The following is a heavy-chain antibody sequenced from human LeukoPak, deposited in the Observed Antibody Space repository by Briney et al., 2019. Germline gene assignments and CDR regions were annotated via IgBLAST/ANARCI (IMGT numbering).Heavy chain of an antibody. CDR1: GFTFKSYG. J-gene: IGHJ4*02. D-gene: IGHD2-8*01. CDR2: ISSGGNTE. Sequence: PGGSLRLSCVASGFTFKSYGMHWVRQAPGKGLEWVSHISSGGNTEYYVDSVRGRFSMSRDNPKNLLFLQMNSLRAEDTAVYYCARDTVNGPFVISLDYWGQGALVTVSS. CDR3: ARDTVNGPFVISLDY. V-gene: IGHV3-48*04.